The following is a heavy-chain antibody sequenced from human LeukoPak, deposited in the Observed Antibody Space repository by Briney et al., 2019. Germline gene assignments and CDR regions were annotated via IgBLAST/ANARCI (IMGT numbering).Heavy chain of an antibody. Sequence: GGSLRLSCAASGFTFSSYWMSWVRQAPGKGLEWVANIKQDGSEKYYVDSVKGRFTISRDNTKNSLYPQMNSLRAEDTAVYYCARALGDYYYYYMDVWGKGTTVTVYS. CDR2: IKQDGSEK. J-gene: IGHJ6*03. CDR1: GFTFSSYW. D-gene: IGHD7-27*01. CDR3: ARALGDYYYYYMDV. V-gene: IGHV3-7*01.